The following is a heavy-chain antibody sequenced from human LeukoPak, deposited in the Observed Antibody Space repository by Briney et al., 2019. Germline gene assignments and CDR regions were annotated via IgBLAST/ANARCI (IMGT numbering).Heavy chain of an antibody. CDR2: INPSGGST. V-gene: IGHV1-46*01. CDR3: ARDYSCTNGVCYNWFDP. D-gene: IGHD2-8*01. Sequence: ASVKISCKASGYTLTSYYMHWVRQAPGQGLEWMGIINPSGGSTSYAQKFQGRVTMTRDTSASTVYMELSSLRSEDTAVYYCARDYSCTNGVCYNWFDPWGQGTLVTVSS. J-gene: IGHJ5*02. CDR1: GYTLTSYY.